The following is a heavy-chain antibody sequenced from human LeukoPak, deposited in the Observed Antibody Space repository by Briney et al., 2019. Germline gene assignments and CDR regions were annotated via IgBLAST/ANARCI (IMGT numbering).Heavy chain of an antibody. CDR2: ISSSSTSI. D-gene: IGHD3-22*01. CDR1: GFTFSDYR. V-gene: IGHV3-48*01. J-gene: IGHJ4*02. CDR3: ARDTALYYFDSSVPDY. Sequence: GGSLRLSCAASGFTFSDYRMMWVRQAPRKGLEWVSSISSSSTSIYYADSVKGRFTTSRDNAKNTLFLQINSLRVEDTAVYYCARDTALYYFDSSVPDYWGQGTLVTVSS.